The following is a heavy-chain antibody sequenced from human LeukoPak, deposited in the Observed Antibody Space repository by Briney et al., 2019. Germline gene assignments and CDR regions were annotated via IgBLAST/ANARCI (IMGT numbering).Heavy chain of an antibody. CDR3: ARTSSAIFGVGYCDY. D-gene: IGHD3-3*01. J-gene: IGHJ4*02. CDR1: GGSISSYY. V-gene: IGHV4-59*08. CDR2: IYDSGST. Sequence: SETLSVTCTVSGGSISSYYWSWIRQPPGKGLEWIGYIYDSGSTNYNPSLKSRVTISVDTSKNQFSLKLRSVSAADTAVYYCARTSSAIFGVGYCDYGGEGTLVTVSS.